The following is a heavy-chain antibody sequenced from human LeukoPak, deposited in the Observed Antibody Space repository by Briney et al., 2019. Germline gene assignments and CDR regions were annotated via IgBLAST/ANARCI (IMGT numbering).Heavy chain of an antibody. CDR1: GFTFSSSA. D-gene: IGHD3-10*01. J-gene: IGHJ4*02. CDR3: ARAKPKNMVRGLIMRRESRYYFDY. CDR2: VSGSGRGENT. Sequence: GGSLRLSCAASGFTFSSSAMSWVRQAPGKGLEWVSNVSGSGRGENTYYADSVKGRFTISRDNSKNTLILQMNSLRAEDTAVYYCARAKPKNMVRGLIMRRESRYYFDYWGQGTLVTVSS. V-gene: IGHV3-23*01.